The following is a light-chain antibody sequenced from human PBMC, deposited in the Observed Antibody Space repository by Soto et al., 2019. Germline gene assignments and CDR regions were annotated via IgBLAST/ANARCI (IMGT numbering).Light chain of an antibody. V-gene: IGLV3-21*02. CDR2: DDR. CDR1: NIGDKR. J-gene: IGLJ3*02. Sequence: SYELTQAPSVSVAPGQTARITCGGDNIGDKRVHWYQQRPGQAPVLVVYDDRDRPSGIPERFSGSNSGNTATLTISRVEGGDEADYYCFLSYSGTNWVFGGGTKLTVL. CDR3: FLSYSGTNWV.